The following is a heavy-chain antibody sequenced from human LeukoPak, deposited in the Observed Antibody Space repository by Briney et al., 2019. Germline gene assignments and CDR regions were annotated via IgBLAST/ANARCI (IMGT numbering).Heavy chain of an antibody. J-gene: IGHJ4*02. D-gene: IGHD6-13*01. Sequence: GGSLRLSCAASGFTFSRYSINWVRQAPGKGLEWVSYISGFSSTIYYADSVKGRFTISRDNAKNSLYLQMNSLRAEDTAVYYCARGGPAAGRFDYWGQGTLVTVSS. CDR2: ISGFSSTI. V-gene: IGHV3-48*01. CDR1: GFTFSRYS. CDR3: ARGGPAAGRFDY.